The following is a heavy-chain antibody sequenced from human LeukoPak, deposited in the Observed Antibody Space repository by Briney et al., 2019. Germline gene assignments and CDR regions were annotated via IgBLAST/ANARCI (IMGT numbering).Heavy chain of an antibody. CDR1: GFTVSSNY. V-gene: IGHV3-7*01. CDR2: IKQDGSEK. D-gene: IGHD3-10*01. J-gene: IGHJ4*02. CDR3: ARGFGESFDY. Sequence: GGSLRLSCAASGFTVSSNYMSWVRQAPGKGLEWVANIKQDGSEKYYVDSVKGRFTISRDNAKNSLYLQMNSLRAEDTAVYYCARGFGESFDYWGQGTLVTVSS.